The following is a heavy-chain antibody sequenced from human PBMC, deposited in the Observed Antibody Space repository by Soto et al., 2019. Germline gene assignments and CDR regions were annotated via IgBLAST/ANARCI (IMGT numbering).Heavy chain of an antibody. J-gene: IGHJ6*02. Sequence: QVQLVQSGAEVTKPGASVKVSCKASGYTFTSYDINWVRQATGQGLEWMGWMSPNSGATGYAQKFQGRVTMTRDTSISTDYMELSNLRSEDTAIYYCARGVDAGVDVWGQGSKFTVSS. D-gene: IGHD1-1*01. CDR1: GYTFTSYD. CDR3: ARGVDAGVDV. V-gene: IGHV1-8*01. CDR2: MSPNSGAT.